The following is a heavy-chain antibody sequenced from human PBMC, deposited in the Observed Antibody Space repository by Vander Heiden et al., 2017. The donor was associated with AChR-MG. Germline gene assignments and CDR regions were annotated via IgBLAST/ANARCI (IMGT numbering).Heavy chain of an antibody. J-gene: IGHJ3*02. CDR1: GGPVSSDRNY. CDR3: AGDPNPYALYI. V-gene: IGHV4-61*01. Sequence: QVQLQESGPGLVKPSETLSLPCTVSGGPVSSDRNYWNWIRQPPGKGLEWVGHISSSGSTDYNPSLKSRVTISVDTSKNQFSLKLSSVTAADTAMYYCAGDPNPYALYIWGQGTMVTVSS. D-gene: IGHD7-27*01. CDR2: ISSSGST.